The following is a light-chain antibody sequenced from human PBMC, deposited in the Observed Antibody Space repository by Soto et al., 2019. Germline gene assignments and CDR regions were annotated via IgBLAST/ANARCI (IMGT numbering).Light chain of an antibody. CDR2: GAS. J-gene: IGKJ2*01. Sequence: EIVMTQSPATLSVSPGERATLSCRASRSVSSNLAWYQQKPGQAPRLLMYGASTRATGIPARFSGSGSGTEFTLTISSLQSEDFAVYYCQQCNNWPYTFGQGTKLDIK. CDR3: QQCNNWPYT. V-gene: IGKV3-15*01. CDR1: RSVSSN.